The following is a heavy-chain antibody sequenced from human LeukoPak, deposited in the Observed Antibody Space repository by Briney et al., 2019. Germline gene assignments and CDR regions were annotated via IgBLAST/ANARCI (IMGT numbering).Heavy chain of an antibody. Sequence: GGSLRLSCAASGFTFSSYGIHWVRQAPGKGLEWVGRIKSKTDGGITDYAAPVKGRFTISRDDSKNTLYLQMNSLKTEDTAVYYCTTALRHNYWGQGTLVTVSS. D-gene: IGHD4-17*01. CDR2: IKSKTDGGIT. J-gene: IGHJ4*02. V-gene: IGHV3-15*01. CDR3: TTALRHNY. CDR1: GFTFSSYG.